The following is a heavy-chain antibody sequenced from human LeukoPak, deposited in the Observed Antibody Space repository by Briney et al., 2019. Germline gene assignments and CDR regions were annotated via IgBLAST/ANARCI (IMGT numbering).Heavy chain of an antibody. CDR1: GGSFSGYY. CDR2: INHSGST. V-gene: IGHV4-34*01. J-gene: IGHJ3*02. CDR3: ARRRLQYDYVWVSYDAFDI. Sequence: SETLSLTCAVYGGSFSGYYWSWIRQPPGKGLEWIGEINHSGSTNYNPSLKSRVTISVDTSKNQFSLKLSSVTAADTAVYYCARRRLQYDYVWVSYDAFDIWGQGTMVTVSS. D-gene: IGHD3-16*01.